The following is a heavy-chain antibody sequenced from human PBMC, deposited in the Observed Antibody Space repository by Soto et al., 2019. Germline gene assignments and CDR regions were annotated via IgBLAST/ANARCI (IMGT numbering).Heavy chain of an antibody. Sequence: PGGSLRLSCAASGFTFSSYGMHWVRQAPGKGLEWVAVISYDGSNKYYADSVKGRFTISRDNSKNTLYLQMNSLRAEDTAVYYCAILISLSSGHSDAFDIWGQGTMVTVSS. V-gene: IGHV3-30*03. CDR1: GFTFSSYG. D-gene: IGHD6-19*01. CDR3: AILISLSSGHSDAFDI. CDR2: ISYDGSNK. J-gene: IGHJ3*02.